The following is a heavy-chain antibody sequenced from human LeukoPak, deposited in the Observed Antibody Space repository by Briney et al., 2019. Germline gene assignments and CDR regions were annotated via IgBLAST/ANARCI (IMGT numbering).Heavy chain of an antibody. J-gene: IGHJ3*02. V-gene: IGHV1-2*02. CDR3: VRDRSKWLLEAFDI. CDR1: GYTFTGYY. Sequence: ASVKVSCKGSGYTFTGYYMYWVRQAPGQGLEWMGWINPNSGGTNYAQKFQGRVTMTRDTSISTAYMELRRLRSDDTAVYYCVRDRSKWLLEAFDIWGQGTMVTVSS. CDR2: INPNSGGT. D-gene: IGHD3-22*01.